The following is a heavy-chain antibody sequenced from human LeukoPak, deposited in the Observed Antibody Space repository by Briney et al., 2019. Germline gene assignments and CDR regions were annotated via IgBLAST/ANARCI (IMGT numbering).Heavy chain of an antibody. CDR2: TYYRSKWYY. Sequence: SQTLSLTCAISGDSVSSDSAAWNWVRQSPSRGLEWLGRTYYRSKWYYEFAASVKSRIVINPDTSKNQFSLQLNSVTREDTAVYYCARILWLQSGAFDYWGQGILVSVSS. D-gene: IGHD5-24*01. CDR1: GDSVSSDSAA. V-gene: IGHV6-1*01. CDR3: ARILWLQSGAFDY. J-gene: IGHJ4*02.